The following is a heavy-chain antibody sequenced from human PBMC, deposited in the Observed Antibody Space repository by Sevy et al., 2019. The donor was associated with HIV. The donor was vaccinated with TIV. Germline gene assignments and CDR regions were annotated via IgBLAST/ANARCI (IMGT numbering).Heavy chain of an antibody. J-gene: IGHJ1*01. Sequence: GGSLRLSCAASTLIFDDYGMSWVRQAPGKGLEWVSGINWNGGSTGYADSVKGRFTISRDNAKNSLYLQMNSLGAEDTALYYCARDSPGYGGYAHWGQGTLVTVSS. CDR1: TLIFDDYG. CDR2: INWNGGST. CDR3: ARDSPGYGGYAH. D-gene: IGHD5-12*01. V-gene: IGHV3-20*04.